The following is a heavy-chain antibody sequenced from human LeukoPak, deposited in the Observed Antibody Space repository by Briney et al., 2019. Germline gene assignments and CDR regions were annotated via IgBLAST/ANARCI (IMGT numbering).Heavy chain of an antibody. Sequence: GGSLRLSCAASGFTFSSYAMSWVRQAPGKGLEWASAISGSGGSTYYADSVKGRFTISRDNSKNTLYLQMNSLRAEDTAVYYCAKDLYSSSSGDYWGQGTLVTVSS. D-gene: IGHD6-6*01. J-gene: IGHJ4*02. CDR2: ISGSGGST. CDR3: AKDLYSSSSGDY. V-gene: IGHV3-23*01. CDR1: GFTFSSYA.